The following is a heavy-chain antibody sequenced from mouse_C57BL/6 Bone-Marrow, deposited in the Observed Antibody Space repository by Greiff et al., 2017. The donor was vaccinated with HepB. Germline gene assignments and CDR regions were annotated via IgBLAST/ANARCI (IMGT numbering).Heavy chain of an antibody. D-gene: IGHD1-1*01. J-gene: IGHJ1*03. CDR1: GYTFTNYW. CDR3: ARAYYGSKDWYFDV. CDR2: IYPGGGYT. Sequence: VKLMESGAELVRPGTSVKMSCKASGYTFTNYWIGWAKQRPGHGLEWIGDIYPGGGYTNYNEKFKGKATLTADKSSSTAYMQFSSLTSEDSAIYYCARAYYGSKDWYFDVWGTGTTVTVSS. V-gene: IGHV1-63*01.